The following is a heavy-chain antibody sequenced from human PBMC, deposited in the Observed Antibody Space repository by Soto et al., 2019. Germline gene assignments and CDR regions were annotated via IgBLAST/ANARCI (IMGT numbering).Heavy chain of an antibody. Sequence: QVQLQQWGAGLLKPSETLSLTCAVYGGSFSGYYWSWIRQPPRKGLEWIGEINHSGSTNYNPSLNSRLNKSVERSKNQLSLKLSSVTAADTAVYYCARCRVYTLLDWNDRWGNDAFDIWGQGTMVTVSS. V-gene: IGHV4-34*01. CDR1: GGSFSGYY. D-gene: IGHD1-1*01. J-gene: IGHJ3*02. CDR2: INHSGST. CDR3: ARCRVYTLLDWNDRWGNDAFDI.